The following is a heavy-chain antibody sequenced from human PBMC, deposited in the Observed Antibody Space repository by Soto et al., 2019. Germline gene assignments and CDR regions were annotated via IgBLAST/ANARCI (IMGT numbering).Heavy chain of an antibody. V-gene: IGHV1-24*01. Sequence: ASVKVSCKVSGYTLTELSMHWVRQAPVKGLEWMGGFDPEDGETIYAQKFQGRVTMTEDTSTDTAYMELSSLRSEDTAVYYCAREYFYYDSSGPRDAFDIWGQGTMVT. CDR2: FDPEDGET. CDR3: AREYFYYDSSGPRDAFDI. CDR1: GYTLTELS. J-gene: IGHJ3*02. D-gene: IGHD3-22*01.